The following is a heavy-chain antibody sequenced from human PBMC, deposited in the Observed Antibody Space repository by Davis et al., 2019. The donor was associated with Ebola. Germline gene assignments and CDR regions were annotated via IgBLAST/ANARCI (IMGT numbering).Heavy chain of an antibody. CDR1: GFSLDDYG. D-gene: IGHD3-10*01. CDR2: INTDGRST. J-gene: IGHJ6*03. V-gene: IGHV3-74*01. Sequence: HTGGSLRLSCAASGFSLDDYGVGWVRQAPGKGLVWVARINTDGRSTSYADSVKGRLTISRDNAKNTLHLQMNSLRAEDTAVYYCVRDYGRGWSSFYYYMDVWGKGTTVTVSS. CDR3: VRDYGRGWSSFYYYMDV.